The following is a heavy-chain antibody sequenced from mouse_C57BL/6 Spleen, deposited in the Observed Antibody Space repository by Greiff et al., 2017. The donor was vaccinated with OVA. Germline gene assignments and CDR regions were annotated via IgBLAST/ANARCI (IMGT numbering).Heavy chain of an antibody. CDR1: GFTFSSYG. D-gene: IGHD2-4*01. J-gene: IGHJ2*01. Sequence: EVMLVESGGDLVKPGGSLKLSCAASGFTFSSYGMSWVRQTPDKRLEWVATISSGGSYTYYPDSVKGRFTISSDNAKNTLYLQMSSLKSEDTAMDYCARHDHVITTVDYWGQGTTLTVSA. CDR3: ARHDHVITTVDY. CDR2: ISSGGSYT. V-gene: IGHV5-6*01.